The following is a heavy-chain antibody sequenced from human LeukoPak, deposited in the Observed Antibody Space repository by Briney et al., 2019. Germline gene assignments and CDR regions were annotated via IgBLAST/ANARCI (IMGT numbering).Heavy chain of an antibody. Sequence: GASVKVSCKASGYTFTSYGISWVRQAPGQGLEWMGWISAYNGNTNYAQKLQGRVTMTTDTSTSTAYMELRSLRSDDTAVYYCARGRGCSGTSCYSREPFDYWGQGTLVTVSS. D-gene: IGHD2-2*02. CDR1: GYTFTSYG. J-gene: IGHJ4*02. CDR2: ISAYNGNT. V-gene: IGHV1-18*01. CDR3: ARGRGCSGTSCYSREPFDY.